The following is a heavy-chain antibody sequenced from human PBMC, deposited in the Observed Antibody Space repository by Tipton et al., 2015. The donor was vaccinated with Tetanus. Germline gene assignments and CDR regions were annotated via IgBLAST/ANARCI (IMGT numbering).Heavy chain of an antibody. D-gene: IGHD1-1*01. CDR3: ARDIDVPGTTLYFDY. J-gene: IGHJ4*02. Sequence: SLRLSCAASGFTVSSNYMSWVRQAPGKGLEWVSVIYSDGSTYYADSVKGRFTVSRDNAKNSLYLQMNGLRVEDTAVYYCARDIDVPGTTLYFDYWGQGTLVTVSS. CDR1: GFTVSSNY. V-gene: IGHV3-53*01. CDR2: IYSDGST.